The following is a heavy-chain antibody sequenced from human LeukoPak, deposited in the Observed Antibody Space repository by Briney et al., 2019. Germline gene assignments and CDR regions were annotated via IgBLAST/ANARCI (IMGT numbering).Heavy chain of an antibody. D-gene: IGHD1-26*01. CDR3: AKHLGATPSYYFDY. J-gene: IGHJ4*02. Sequence: GGSLRLSCAASGFTFSSSAMSWVRQAPGKGLECVSSISGSDGGTYYADSVKGRFTISRDNSKNTLYLQMNSLRAEDAAVYYCAKHLGATPSYYFDYWGQGTLVTASS. CDR2: ISGSDGGT. CDR1: GFTFSSSA. V-gene: IGHV3-23*01.